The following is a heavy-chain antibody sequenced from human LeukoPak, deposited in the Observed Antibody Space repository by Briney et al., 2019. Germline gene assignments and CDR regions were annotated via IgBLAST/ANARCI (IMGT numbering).Heavy chain of an antibody. Sequence: PGGSLSLSCAASGFSVSSDYIGWVRQAPGKGLEWVSVIYSGGSTYYADSVKGRFTISRDNSKNTVYLQMNSLRPEDTAVYYCARRKTGSPYDYWGQGTLVTVSS. CDR1: GFSVSSDY. D-gene: IGHD1-1*01. CDR3: ARRKTGSPYDY. CDR2: IYSGGST. V-gene: IGHV3-53*01. J-gene: IGHJ4*02.